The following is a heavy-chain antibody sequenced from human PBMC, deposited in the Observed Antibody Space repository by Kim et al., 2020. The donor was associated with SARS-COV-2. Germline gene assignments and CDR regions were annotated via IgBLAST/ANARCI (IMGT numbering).Heavy chain of an antibody. D-gene: IGHD3-10*01. CDR3: AKDDVSMVRGGVPI. CDR2: ISGSGGST. Sequence: GGSLRLSCAASGFTFSNYAMTWVRQVPGKGLEWVSAISGSGGSTYYADSVKGRFTISRDNSKNTLYLQMNSLRAEDTAVYYCAKDDVSMVRGGVPIWGHGTLVTVSS. CDR1: GFTFSNYA. V-gene: IGHV3-23*01. J-gene: IGHJ4*03.